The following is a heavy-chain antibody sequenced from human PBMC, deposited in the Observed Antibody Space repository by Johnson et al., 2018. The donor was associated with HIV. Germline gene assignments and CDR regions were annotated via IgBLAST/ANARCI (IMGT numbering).Heavy chain of an antibody. CDR3: ARERYALDI. V-gene: IGHV3-53*01. J-gene: IGHJ3*02. Sequence: QLVESGGGVVRPGGSLRLSCAASGFTVSGNYMSWVRQAPGKGLEWVSVIYSGGSTYYADTVKGRVTISRDNFTNTLYLQRNSLRAEDTAVYYCARERYALDIWGQGTMVTVSA. CDR2: IYSGGST. CDR1: GFTVSGNY.